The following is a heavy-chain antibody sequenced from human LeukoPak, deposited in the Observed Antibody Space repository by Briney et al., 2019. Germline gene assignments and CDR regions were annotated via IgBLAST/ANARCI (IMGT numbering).Heavy chain of an antibody. CDR2: MNPNSGNT. V-gene: IGHV1-8*01. D-gene: IGHD6-13*01. CDR3: ARDSSWTGLLGMDV. CDR1: GYTFTSYD. Sequence: ASVKVSCKASGYTFTSYDINWVRQATGQGLEWMGWMNPNSGNTGYAQKFQGRVTMTRNTSISTAYMELSSLRSEDTAVYYCARDSSWTGLLGMDVWGQGTTVTVSS. J-gene: IGHJ6*02.